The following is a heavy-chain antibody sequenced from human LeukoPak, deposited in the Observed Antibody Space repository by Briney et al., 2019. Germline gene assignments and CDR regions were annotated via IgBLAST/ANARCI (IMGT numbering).Heavy chain of an antibody. CDR1: GFTFSSYG. CDR2: IRYDGSNK. J-gene: IGHJ6*03. D-gene: IGHD1-1*01. V-gene: IGHV3-30*02. CDR3: AKQEAVSSLPTRYPMDV. Sequence: GGSLRLSCAASGFTFSSYGMHWVRQAPGKGLEWVAFIRYDGSNKYYADSVKGRFTISRDNSKNTLYLQMNSLRAEDTAVYYCAKQEAVSSLPTRYPMDVWGKGTTVTISS.